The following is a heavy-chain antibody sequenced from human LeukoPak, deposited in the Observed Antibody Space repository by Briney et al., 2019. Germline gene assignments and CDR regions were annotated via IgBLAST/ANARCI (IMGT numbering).Heavy chain of an antibody. Sequence: GRSLRLSCAASGFTFSSYAMHWVRQAPGKGLEWVAVISYDGSNKYYADSVKGRFTISRDNSKNTLYLQMNSLRAEDTAVYYCARDTMIVVGHAFDIWGQGTMVTVSS. CDR1: GFTFSSYA. CDR2: ISYDGSNK. V-gene: IGHV3-30-3*01. CDR3: ARDTMIVVGHAFDI. D-gene: IGHD3-22*01. J-gene: IGHJ3*02.